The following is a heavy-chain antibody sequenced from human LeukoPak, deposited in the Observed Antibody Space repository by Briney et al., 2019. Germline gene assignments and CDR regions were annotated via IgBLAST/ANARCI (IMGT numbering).Heavy chain of an antibody. Sequence: ASVKVSCKASGYPFTGYFMHWVRQAPGQGLEWMGWINPNNGGTKFAEKFQGRITMTRDTSIRTAYMELSRLTSDDTAVYYCAKPPPDNYHYYYGMDVWGQGTTVTVSS. CDR3: AKPPPDNYHYYYGMDV. V-gene: IGHV1-2*02. CDR1: GYPFTGYF. CDR2: INPNNGGT. J-gene: IGHJ6*02.